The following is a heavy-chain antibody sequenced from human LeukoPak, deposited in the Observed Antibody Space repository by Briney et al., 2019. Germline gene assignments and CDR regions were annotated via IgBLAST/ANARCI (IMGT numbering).Heavy chain of an antibody. J-gene: IGHJ4*02. Sequence: GASVKVSCKASGYTFTSYDINWVRRATGQGLEWMGWMNPNSGNTAYAQKFQGSVTMSRDTSISTAYMELSSLRSEDTAVYYCARLPKYSRPLDYWGQGTLVTVSS. V-gene: IGHV1-8*01. D-gene: IGHD6-6*01. CDR2: MNPNSGNT. CDR3: ARLPKYSRPLDY. CDR1: GYTFTSYD.